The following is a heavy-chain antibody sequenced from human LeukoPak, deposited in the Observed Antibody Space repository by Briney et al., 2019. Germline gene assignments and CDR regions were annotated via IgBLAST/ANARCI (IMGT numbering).Heavy chain of an antibody. CDR2: IYTSGST. V-gene: IGHV4-4*07. Sequence: SETLSLTCTLSGGSISSRYWSWIRQPAGKGLEWIGRIYTSGSTNYNPSLKSRVTMSVDTSKNQFSLKLSSVTAADTAVYYCASQVANPPYYFDYWGQGTLVTVSS. D-gene: IGHD5-12*01. CDR3: ASQVANPPYYFDY. CDR1: GGSISSRY. J-gene: IGHJ4*02.